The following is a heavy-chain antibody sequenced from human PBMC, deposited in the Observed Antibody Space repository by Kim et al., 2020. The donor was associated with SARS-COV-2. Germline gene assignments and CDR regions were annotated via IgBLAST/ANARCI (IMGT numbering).Heavy chain of an antibody. D-gene: IGHD6-19*01. CDR1: GFTFRSYG. CDR2: IWYDGSNK. J-gene: IGHJ4*02. V-gene: IGHV3-33*01. CDR3: ATSSGIGWVHSN. Sequence: GGSLRLSCAASGFTFRSYGMHWVRPAPGKGLEWVAVIWYDGSNKYYADSVKGRFTISKDNSKNTLYLQMNSLRAEDTAVYYCATSSGIGWVHSNWGQGTLVTVSS.